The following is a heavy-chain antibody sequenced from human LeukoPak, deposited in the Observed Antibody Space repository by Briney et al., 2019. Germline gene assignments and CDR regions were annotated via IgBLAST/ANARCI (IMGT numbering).Heavy chain of an antibody. CDR3: AKQVYRSTLYYFDY. V-gene: IGHV3-33*06. CDR2: IWYDGSNK. J-gene: IGHJ4*02. CDR1: GFTVSNDY. D-gene: IGHD1-26*01. Sequence: GGSLRLSCAASGFTVSNDYMAWVRQDPGKGLEWVAVIWYDGSNKYYADSVKGRFTISRDNSKNTLYLQMNSLRAEDTAVYYCAKQVYRSTLYYFDYWGQGTLVTVSS.